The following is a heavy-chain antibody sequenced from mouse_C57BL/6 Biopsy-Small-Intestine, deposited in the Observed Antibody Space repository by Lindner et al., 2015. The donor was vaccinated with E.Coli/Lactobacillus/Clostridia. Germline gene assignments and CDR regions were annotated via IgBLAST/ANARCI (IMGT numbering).Heavy chain of an antibody. D-gene: IGHD2-13*01. CDR3: AKERSPFCGGDCYDAFDI. CDR1: GYTFTSYY. J-gene: IGHJ3*01. Sequence: SVKVSCKASGYTFTSYYIHWVRQAPGQGLEWMGMFNPGGYSTSYAQKLQGRVTMTRDTSTSTAYMELSSLRSEDTAVYYCAKERSPFCGGDCYDAFDIWGQGTMVTVSS. V-gene: IGHV1S61*01. CDR2: FNPGGYST.